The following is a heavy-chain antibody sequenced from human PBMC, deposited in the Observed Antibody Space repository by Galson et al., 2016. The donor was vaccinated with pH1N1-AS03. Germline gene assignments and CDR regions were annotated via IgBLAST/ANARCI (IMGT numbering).Heavy chain of an antibody. Sequence: SLRLSCAASGLSFNSYGMHWVRQAPGKGLEWVTFMWHDGIAKRYADSVKGRFAISRDSSKTLVYLQMNSLRSEDTGVYYCVRDSNAWSFDYWGQGALVTVSS. J-gene: IGHJ4*02. V-gene: IGHV3-30*02. CDR1: GLSFNSYG. D-gene: IGHD2-2*01. CDR2: MWHDGIAK. CDR3: VRDSNAWSFDY.